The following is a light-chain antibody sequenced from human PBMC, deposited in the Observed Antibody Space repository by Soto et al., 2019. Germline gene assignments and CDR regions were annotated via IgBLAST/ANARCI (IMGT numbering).Light chain of an antibody. CDR3: QQLHSYPIT. Sequence: EIVLTQSPGTLSLSPGERATLSCRASESVSDNYLAWYQQRSGQAPRLVIYGASSRASAVPDRFSGSGSGADFTLTIGRLEPEDFATYYCQQLHSYPITFGQGTRLEIK. V-gene: IGKV3-20*01. CDR2: GAS. CDR1: ESVSDNY. J-gene: IGKJ5*01.